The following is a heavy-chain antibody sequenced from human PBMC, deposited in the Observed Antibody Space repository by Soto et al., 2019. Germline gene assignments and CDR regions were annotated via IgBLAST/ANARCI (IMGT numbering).Heavy chain of an antibody. CDR3: TTDGPPPQWLVLYKYFQH. D-gene: IGHD6-19*01. Sequence: GGALRLSCVTSGFTFCNARMNWVRQAPGKGLEWVGRIKSKTDGGTTDYAAPVKGRFTISRDDSKNTLYLQMNSLKTEDTAVYYCTTDGPPPQWLVLYKYFQHWGQGTLVTVSS. J-gene: IGHJ1*01. V-gene: IGHV3-15*07. CDR2: IKSKTDGGTT. CDR1: GFTFCNAR.